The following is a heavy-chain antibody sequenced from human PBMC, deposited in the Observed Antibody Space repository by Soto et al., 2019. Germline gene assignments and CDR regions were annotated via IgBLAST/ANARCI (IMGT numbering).Heavy chain of an antibody. CDR3: ARLVAATPLFAFDI. J-gene: IGHJ3*02. Sequence: QVQLVQSGAEVKKPGASVKVTCKAYGYTFAGYYMHWVRQAPGRGLEWMGWINPNSGGTNYAQKLQGRVTMTRDTSISTGYMELTRQRSDDTAVYYCARLVAATPLFAFDIWGQGTMVTVSS. V-gene: IGHV1-2*02. D-gene: IGHD2-15*01. CDR2: INPNSGGT. CDR1: GYTFAGYY.